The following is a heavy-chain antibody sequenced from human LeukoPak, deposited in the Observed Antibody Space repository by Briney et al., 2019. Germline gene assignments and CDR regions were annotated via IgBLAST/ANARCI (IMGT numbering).Heavy chain of an antibody. CDR1: GYTFTSYG. CDR3: ARIRVSQLERRGPKTDYYYYGMDV. CDR2: ISAYNVNT. V-gene: IGHV1-18*01. D-gene: IGHD1-1*01. J-gene: IGHJ6*02. Sequence: ASVKVSCKASGYTFTSYGISWVRQAPGQGLEWMGWISAYNVNTNYAQKLQGRVTMTTDTSTCTAYMELGSLRSDDTAVYYCARIRVSQLERRGPKTDYYYYGMDVWGQGTTVTVSS.